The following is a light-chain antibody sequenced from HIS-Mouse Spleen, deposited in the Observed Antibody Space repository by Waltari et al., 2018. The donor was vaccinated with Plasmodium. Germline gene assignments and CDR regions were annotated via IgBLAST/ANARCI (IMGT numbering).Light chain of an antibody. J-gene: IGKJ3*01. CDR3: QKYNNWSFT. Sequence: DIVMTQSPATLSVSPGERATLSCRASQSVSSNLALYQQKPGQAPRLLIYGASTRATGIPARFSGSGSVTEFTLTRSSLQSADLPVYDRQKYNNWSFTFGPGTKVDI. CDR2: GAS. CDR1: QSVSSN. V-gene: IGKV3-15*01.